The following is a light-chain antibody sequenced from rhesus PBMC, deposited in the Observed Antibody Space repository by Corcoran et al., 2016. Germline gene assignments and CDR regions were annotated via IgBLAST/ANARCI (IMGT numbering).Light chain of an antibody. J-gene: IGLJ1*01. CDR3: SSYVGSGSYI. CDR2: DVN. Sequence: QAAPTQSPSVSGSPGQSVTISSTGTISDIGYYNSVSWYQQYPGKAPRLMIFDVNRRPSGVSDRFSGSTSGNTASLTITRLQSEDEGQYYCSSYVGSGSYIVGVGTRLTVV. CDR1: ISDIGYYNS. V-gene: IGLV2-19*02.